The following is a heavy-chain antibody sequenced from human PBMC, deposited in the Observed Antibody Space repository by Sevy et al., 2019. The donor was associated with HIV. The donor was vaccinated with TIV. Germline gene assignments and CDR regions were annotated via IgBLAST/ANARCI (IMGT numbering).Heavy chain of an antibody. CDR2: ISLSNTSM. V-gene: IGHV3-21*01. D-gene: IGHD5-12*01. J-gene: IGHJ4*02. CDR1: GFIFSSYD. CDR3: VRSGYNYRGIDY. Sequence: GGSLRLSCAASGFIFSSYDMNWVRQAPGKGLQWVSSISLSNTSMYYVDSVKGRFSISRDNARNSLSLQMNSLRAEDTAVYYCVRSGYNYRGIDYWGQGTLVTVSS.